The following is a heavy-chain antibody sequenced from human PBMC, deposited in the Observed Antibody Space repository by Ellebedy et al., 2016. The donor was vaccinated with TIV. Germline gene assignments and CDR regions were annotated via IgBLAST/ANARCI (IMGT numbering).Heavy chain of an antibody. D-gene: IGHD3-16*02. CDR2: ISTSSSYR. Sequence: GESLKISCAASGFTFSSYSMNWVRQAPGKGLEWVSSISTSSSYRYYADSVKGRFTISRDNAKKSLFLQMKSLRAEDTAGYYCARDNRASYYYGMDVWGQGTTVTVSS. CDR3: ARDNRASYYYGMDV. CDR1: GFTFSSYS. J-gene: IGHJ6*02. V-gene: IGHV3-21*01.